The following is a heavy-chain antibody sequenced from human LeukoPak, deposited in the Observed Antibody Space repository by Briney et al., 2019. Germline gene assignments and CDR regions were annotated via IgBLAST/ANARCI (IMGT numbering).Heavy chain of an antibody. CDR2: IKSKTDGGTT. D-gene: IGHD3-10*01. Sequence: GGSLRLSCAASGFTFSNAWMSWVRQARGKGLEWVGRIKSKTDGGTTDYAAPVKGRFTISRDDSKNTLYLQMNSLKTEDTAVYYCTTEGDGSGSYAPRLRYYYYGMDVWGKGTTVTVSS. J-gene: IGHJ6*04. V-gene: IGHV3-15*01. CDR3: TTEGDGSGSYAPRLRYYYYGMDV. CDR1: GFTFSNAW.